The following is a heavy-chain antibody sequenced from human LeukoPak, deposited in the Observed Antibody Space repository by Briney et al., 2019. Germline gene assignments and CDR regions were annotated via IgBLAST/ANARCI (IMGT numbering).Heavy chain of an antibody. CDR3: ARDNWRELGAEYFQH. D-gene: IGHD1-26*01. J-gene: IGHJ1*01. Sequence: ASVKVSCKASGYTFTSYGISWVRQAPGQGLEWMGWISAYNGNTNYAQKLQGRVTMTTDTSTSTAYMELRSLRSDDTAVYYCARDNWRELGAEYFQHWGQSTLVTVSS. CDR2: ISAYNGNT. CDR1: GYTFTSYG. V-gene: IGHV1-18*01.